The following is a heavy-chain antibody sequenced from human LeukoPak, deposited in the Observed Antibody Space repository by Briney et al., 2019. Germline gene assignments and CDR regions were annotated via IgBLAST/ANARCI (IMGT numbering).Heavy chain of an antibody. CDR3: ARAFRKYSSSSVRPYYYYGMDV. V-gene: IGHV4-34*01. J-gene: IGHJ6*02. D-gene: IGHD6-6*01. Sequence: PSETLSLTCAVYGGSFSGYYWSWIRQPPGKGLEWIGEINHSGSTNYNPSLKSRVTISVDTSKNQFSLKLSSVTAADTAVYYCARAFRKYSSSSVRPYYYYGMDVWGQGTTVTVSS. CDR1: GGSFSGYY. CDR2: INHSGST.